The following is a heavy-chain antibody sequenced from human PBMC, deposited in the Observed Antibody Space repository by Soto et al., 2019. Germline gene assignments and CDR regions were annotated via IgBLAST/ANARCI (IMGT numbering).Heavy chain of an antibody. CDR1: GFTFSSYA. CDR2: ISYDGSNK. V-gene: IGHV3-30-3*01. D-gene: IGHD5-12*01. CDR3: ARDLDSGYVRSLFDY. J-gene: IGHJ4*02. Sequence: QVQLVESGGGVVQPGRSLRLSCAASGFTFSSYAMHWVRQAPGKGLEWVAVISYDGSNKYYADSVKGRFTISRDNSKNTLYLQMNSLRAVDTAVYYCARDLDSGYVRSLFDYWGQGTLVTVSS.